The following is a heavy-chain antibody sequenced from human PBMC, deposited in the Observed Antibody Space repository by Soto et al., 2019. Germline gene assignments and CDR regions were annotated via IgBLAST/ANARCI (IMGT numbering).Heavy chain of an antibody. J-gene: IGHJ4*02. V-gene: IGHV1-46*01. D-gene: IGHD3-22*01. Sequence: GASVKVSCKTSGYSFTYYYIHWVRQAPGQGLEWMGRINPSDGSTAYAQSFQGRVTMTRDTSTGTVYMELNTLRSEDTAVYYCARSPYSSGHYYPIDYWGQGTLVTVSS. CDR3: ARSPYSSGHYYPIDY. CDR2: INPSDGST. CDR1: GYSFTYYY.